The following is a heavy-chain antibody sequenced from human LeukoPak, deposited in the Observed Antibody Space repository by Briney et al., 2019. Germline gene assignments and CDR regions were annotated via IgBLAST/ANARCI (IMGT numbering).Heavy chain of an antibody. J-gene: IGHJ5*02. Sequence: RGESLKISCKGSGYRFTSYWIGWVRQMPGKGLEWMGIIYPGDSDTRYSPSFQGQVTISADKSISTAYLQWSSLKASDTAMYYCARGLGGTTLAVWFDPWGQGTLVTVSS. CDR1: GYRFTSYW. D-gene: IGHD1-1*01. CDR2: IYPGDSDT. V-gene: IGHV5-51*01. CDR3: ARGLGGTTLAVWFDP.